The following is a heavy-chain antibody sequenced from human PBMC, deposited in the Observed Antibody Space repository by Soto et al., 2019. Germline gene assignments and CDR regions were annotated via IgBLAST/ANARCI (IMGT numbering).Heavy chain of an antibody. CDR1: GGSISSGGYS. V-gene: IGHV4-30-2*01. CDR3: ARGPPFGY. D-gene: IGHD3-10*01. CDR2: IYHSGST. J-gene: IGHJ4*02. Sequence: QLQLQESGSGLVKPSQTLSLTCAVSGGSISSGGYSWSWIRQPPGKGLEWIGYIYHSGSTYYNPSLXXXVXXAVDRSKNQCSLKLRSVPAADTAVYYCARGPPFGYWGQGTLVTVSS.